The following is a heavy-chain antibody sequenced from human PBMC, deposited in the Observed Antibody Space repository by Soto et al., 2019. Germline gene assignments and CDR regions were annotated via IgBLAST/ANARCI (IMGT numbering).Heavy chain of an antibody. CDR1: GFTFTRYR. J-gene: IGHJ4*02. CDR3: ARESEDLTSNFDY. CDR2: ISSTTNYI. Sequence: GGSLRLSCAASGFTFTRYRMNWVRQAPGKGLEWVSSISSTTNYIYYADSMKGRFTVSRDNAKNSVYLEMNSLSAEDTAVYYCARESEDLTSNFDYWGQGTLVTVSS. V-gene: IGHV3-21*01.